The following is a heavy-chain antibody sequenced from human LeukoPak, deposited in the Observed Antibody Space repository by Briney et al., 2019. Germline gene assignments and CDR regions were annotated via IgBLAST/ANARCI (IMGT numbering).Heavy chain of an antibody. V-gene: IGHV3-21*01. CDR3: ARHTEYCSGGSCAGQDY. D-gene: IGHD2-15*01. J-gene: IGHJ4*02. CDR1: GFIFGDYW. CDR2: ITFSSSSK. Sequence: GSLRLSCAASGFIFGDYWMSWVRQAPGKGLEWISLITFSSSSKYYADSVKGRFTISRDNAKNSLYLQMSGLRPEDTAVYYCARHTEYCSGGSCAGQDYWGQGTLVIVSS.